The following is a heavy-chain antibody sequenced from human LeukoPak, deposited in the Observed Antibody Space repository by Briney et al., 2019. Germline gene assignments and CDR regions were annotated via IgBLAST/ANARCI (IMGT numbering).Heavy chain of an antibody. D-gene: IGHD3-22*01. CDR3: AKDFTVGYYYDSSGLNFDY. CDR2: IWYDGSNK. J-gene: IGHJ4*02. V-gene: IGHV3-33*06. CDR1: GFTFSSYG. Sequence: GGSLRLSCAASGFTFSSYGSHWVRQAPGKGLEWVAVIWYDGSNKYYADSVKGRFTISRDNSKNTLYLQMNSLRAEYTAVYYCAKDFTVGYYYDSSGLNFDYWGQGTLVTVSS.